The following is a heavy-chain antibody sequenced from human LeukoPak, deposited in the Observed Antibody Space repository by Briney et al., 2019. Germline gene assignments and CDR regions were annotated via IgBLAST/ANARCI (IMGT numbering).Heavy chain of an antibody. CDR2: IYYSGST. V-gene: IGHV4-59*11. Sequence: SETLSLTCTVSGGSISSHYWSWIRQPPGKGLEWIGYIYYSGSTNYNPSLKSRVTISVDTSKNQFSLKLSSVTAADTAVYYCARVGEQLLVCYYMDVWGKGTTVTVSS. J-gene: IGHJ6*03. CDR3: ARVGEQLLVCYYMDV. CDR1: GGSISSHY. D-gene: IGHD5-18*01.